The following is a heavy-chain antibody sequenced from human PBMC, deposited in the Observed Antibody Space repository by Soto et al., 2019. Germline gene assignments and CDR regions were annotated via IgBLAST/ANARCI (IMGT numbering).Heavy chain of an antibody. D-gene: IGHD3-22*01. CDR2: TYYNGNA. CDR1: GGSIDRSNYY. CDR3: ARHFVAVVIKGWGY. V-gene: IGHV4-39*01. Sequence: QLQLQESGPRLVKPSETLSLTCTVSGGSIDRSNYYWDWIRQPPGKGLEWIGTTYYNGNAYYNPSLKSRVTMSVDTSKNQFSLKLISVTAADTAVYYCARHFVAVVIKGWGYWGQGTLVTVSS. J-gene: IGHJ4*02.